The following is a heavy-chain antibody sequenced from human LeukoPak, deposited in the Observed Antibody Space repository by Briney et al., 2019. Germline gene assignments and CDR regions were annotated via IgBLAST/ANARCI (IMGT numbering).Heavy chain of an antibody. V-gene: IGHV3-23*01. J-gene: IGHJ4*02. Sequence: GGSLRLSCAASGFTFSSYAMSWVRQAPGNGLEWVSAISGSGGSTYYADSVKGRFTISRDNSKNTLYLQMNSLRAEDTAVYYCTAPYCSSTSCYFFDYWGQGTLVTVSS. CDR2: ISGSGGST. CDR3: TAPYCSSTSCYFFDY. D-gene: IGHD2-2*01. CDR1: GFTFSSYA.